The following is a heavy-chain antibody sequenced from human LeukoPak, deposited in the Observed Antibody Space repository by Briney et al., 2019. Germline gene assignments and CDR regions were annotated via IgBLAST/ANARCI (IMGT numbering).Heavy chain of an antibody. CDR3: AREPRSRYYYGSGASWFDP. V-gene: IGHV3-7*01. D-gene: IGHD3-10*01. CDR2: IKQDGSEK. CDR1: GFTFSSYW. J-gene: IGHJ5*02. Sequence: GGSLRLSCAASGFTFSSYWMSWVCRAPGKGLEWVVHIKQDGSEKYYVDSVKGRFTISRDNAKNSLYLQMNSLRAEDTAVYYCAREPRSRYYYGSGASWFDPWGQGTLVTVSS.